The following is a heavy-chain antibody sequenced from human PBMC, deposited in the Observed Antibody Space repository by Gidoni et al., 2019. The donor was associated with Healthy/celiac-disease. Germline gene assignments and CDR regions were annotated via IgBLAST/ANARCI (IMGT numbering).Heavy chain of an antibody. CDR1: GGSFSGYY. Sequence: QVQLQQWGAGLLKPSETLSLTCAVYGGSFSGYYCSWIRQPPGKGLDWIGEINHSGSTNYNPSLKSRVTISVDTSKNQFSLKLSSVTAADTAVYYCARGGITIFGVAQRGGYRRGYGMDVWGQGTTVTVSS. CDR3: ARGGITIFGVAQRGGYRRGYGMDV. J-gene: IGHJ6*02. D-gene: IGHD3-3*01. V-gene: IGHV4-34*01. CDR2: INHSGST.